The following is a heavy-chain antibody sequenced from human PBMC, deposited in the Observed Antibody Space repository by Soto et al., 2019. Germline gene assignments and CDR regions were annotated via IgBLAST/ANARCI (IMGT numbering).Heavy chain of an antibody. J-gene: IGHJ6*03. CDR1: GYTLTEIS. Sequence: ASGEVSWEVFGYTLTEISMQWGGQASGKGVGWMGGFCSEDGETIYAQKFQGRVTMTEDTSTDTAYMELSSLRSEDTAVYYCATFCSSGGSCYRASMIRHHYYYMVVSGKGTTGTRSS. CDR2: FCSEDGET. D-gene: IGHD2-15*01. CDR3: ATFCSSGGSCYRASMIRHHYYYMVV. V-gene: IGHV1-24*01.